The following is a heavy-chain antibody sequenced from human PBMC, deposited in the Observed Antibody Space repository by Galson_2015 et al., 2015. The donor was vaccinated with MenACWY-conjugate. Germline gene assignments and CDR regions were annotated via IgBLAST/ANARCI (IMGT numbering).Heavy chain of an antibody. Sequence: SMRLPCGASGFTFSTYWLTWVRQAPGEGLEWVTNIKQDGREKNYVDSVKGRFTISRDNAKNSLYLQMNCLRAEDTAVYYCARSCPFGANCPCFYYYFCIDVWGKGTTVTVS. D-gene: IGHD4/OR15-4a*01. V-gene: IGHV3-7*03. CDR2: IKQDGREK. J-gene: IGHJ6*03. CDR1: GFTFSTYW. CDR3: ARSCPFGANCPCFYYYFCIDV.